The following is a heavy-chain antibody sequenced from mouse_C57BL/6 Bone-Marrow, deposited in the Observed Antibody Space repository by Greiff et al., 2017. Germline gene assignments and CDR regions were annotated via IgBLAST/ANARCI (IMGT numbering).Heavy chain of an antibody. Sequence: QVQLQQPGAELVKPGASVKLSCKASGYTFTSYWMHWVKQRPGQGLEWIGMIHPNSGSNNYNEKFKSKATLTVDKSSSTAYMQLSSLTSEDAAVYYCARWAIYYGKDWGQGTLVTVSA. V-gene: IGHV1-64*01. D-gene: IGHD2-1*01. CDR2: IHPNSGSN. CDR1: GYTFTSYW. CDR3: ARWAIYYGKD. J-gene: IGHJ3*01.